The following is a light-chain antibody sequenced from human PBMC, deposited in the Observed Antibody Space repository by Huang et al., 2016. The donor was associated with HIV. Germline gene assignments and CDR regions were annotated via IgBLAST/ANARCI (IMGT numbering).Light chain of an antibody. V-gene: IGKV1-39*01. CDR2: DAS. J-gene: IGKJ3*01. Sequence: DIHMTQSPSSLSASVGYRVTITCRASQSISNFLNWYQQKPGQAPKLLIYDASTLQSGVPSRFRGGGSGTEFTLTISTLRPEESAVYYCQQTYRPLRVTFGPGTKVNI. CDR3: QQTYRPLRVT. CDR1: QSISNF.